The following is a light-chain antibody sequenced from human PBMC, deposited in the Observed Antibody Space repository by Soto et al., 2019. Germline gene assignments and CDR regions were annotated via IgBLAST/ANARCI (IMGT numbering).Light chain of an antibody. CDR3: QVWDSGSGHRV. CDR1: NIGSRS. V-gene: IGLV3-21*04. CDR2: R. Sequence: SYELTQPPSVSVAPGRTARITCWGNNIGSRSVHWYQQMPGQAPYRDRPSGIPERFSGSNSGNTATLTINRVEAGDEASYYCQVWDSGSGHRVFGGGTKLTVL. J-gene: IGLJ2*01.